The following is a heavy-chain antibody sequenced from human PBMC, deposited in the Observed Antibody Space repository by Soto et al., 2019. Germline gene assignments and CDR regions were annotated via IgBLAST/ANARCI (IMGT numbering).Heavy chain of an antibody. D-gene: IGHD3-10*01. J-gene: IGHJ4*02. V-gene: IGHV3-15*07. CDR3: AYYRDTIGRHVDF. Sequence: EVQLVESGGGLVKPGGSLRLSCAASGFTFSSAWMKWFRQAPGKGLEWVGRIKSEGNGGTTDHAAAVKGRFTISRDDSKNMLFLQMDSLITEDSALYYCAYYRDTIGRHVDFWGQGTLVTVSS. CDR1: GFTFSSAW. CDR2: IKSEGNGGTT.